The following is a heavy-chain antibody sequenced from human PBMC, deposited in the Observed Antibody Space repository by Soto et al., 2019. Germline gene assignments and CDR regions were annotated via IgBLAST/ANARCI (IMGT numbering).Heavy chain of an antibody. CDR2: IDQDGSEK. D-gene: IGHD3-10*01. CDR1: GFTFRSYW. CDR3: ARGTGGLHV. J-gene: IGHJ6*02. V-gene: IGHV3-7*03. Sequence: VQLVESGGGLVQSGGSLRLSCAASGFTFRSYWMTWVRQAPGKGLEWLANIDQDGSEKYYVDSVKGRFTISRDNAKNSFYLQMNSLRAEDTAVYYCARGTGGLHVWGQGTTVTVSS.